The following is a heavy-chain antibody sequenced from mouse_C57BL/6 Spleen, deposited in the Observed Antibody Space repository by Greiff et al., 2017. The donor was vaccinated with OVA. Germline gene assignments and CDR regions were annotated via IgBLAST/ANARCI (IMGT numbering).Heavy chain of an antibody. Sequence: EVQLQQSGAELVRPGASVKLSCTASGFNIKDYYMHWVKQRPEQGLEWIGRIDPEDGDTEYAPKFQGKATMTADPSSNTAYLQLSSLTSEDTAVYYCTTSPYYYGSSPFYAMDYWGQGTSVTVSS. V-gene: IGHV14-1*01. CDR1: GFNIKDYY. D-gene: IGHD1-1*01. CDR2: IDPEDGDT. CDR3: TTSPYYYGSSPFYAMDY. J-gene: IGHJ4*01.